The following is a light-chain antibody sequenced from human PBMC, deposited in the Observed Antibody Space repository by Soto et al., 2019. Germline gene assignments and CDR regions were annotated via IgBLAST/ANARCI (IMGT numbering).Light chain of an antibody. V-gene: IGKV1-5*01. CDR3: QQYKPYPCA. Sequence: DIQMTQSPSTLSASVGDRVTITCRASQSISSWLAWYHQKPGKAPKLLIYHASRLQSGVPSRFSGSGSGTEFTLIISSLQPDDFATYYCQQYKPYPCAFGQGTKLDIK. CDR1: QSISSW. CDR2: HAS. J-gene: IGKJ2*02.